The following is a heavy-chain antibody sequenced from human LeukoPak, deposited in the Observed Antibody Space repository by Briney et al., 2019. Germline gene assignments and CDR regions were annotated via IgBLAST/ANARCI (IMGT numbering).Heavy chain of an antibody. V-gene: IGHV3-9*01. J-gene: IGHJ4*02. Sequence: GGSLRLSCAASGFTFDDYAMHWVRQAPGKGLEWVSGISWNSGSIAYADSVKGRFTISRDNAKNSLYLQMNSLRAEDTALYYCARDVRYSGSYYFDYWGQGTLVTVSS. CDR3: ARDVRYSGSYYFDY. CDR2: ISWNSGSI. D-gene: IGHD1-26*01. CDR1: GFTFDDYA.